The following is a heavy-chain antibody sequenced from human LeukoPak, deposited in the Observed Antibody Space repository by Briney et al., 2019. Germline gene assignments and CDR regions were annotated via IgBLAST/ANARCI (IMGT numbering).Heavy chain of an antibody. D-gene: IGHD3-22*01. CDR2: ISYDGSNK. J-gene: IGHJ4*02. CDR1: GFTFSSYG. CDR3: AKGGNDYDSSALGFDY. V-gene: IGHV3-30*18. Sequence: GGSLRLSCAASGFTFSSYGMHWVRQAPGKGLEWVAVISYDGSNKYYADSVKGRFTISRDNSKNTLYLQMNSLRAEDTAVYYCAKGGNDYDSSALGFDYWGQGTLVTVSS.